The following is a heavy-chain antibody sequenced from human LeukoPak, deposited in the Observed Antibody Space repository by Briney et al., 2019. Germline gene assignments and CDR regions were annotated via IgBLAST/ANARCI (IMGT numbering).Heavy chain of an antibody. CDR1: GFTFSDFG. V-gene: IGHV3-30*18. CDR2: SSTDGKIK. D-gene: IGHD6-13*01. CDR3: AKVGRWAIEAD. J-gene: IGHJ4*02. Sequence: GVSLRLSCRGSGFTFSDFGMHWVRQAPGKGLQWLAMSSTDGKIKVSMGSVKGRFTTSRENSKNTLYLEMTRLRVEDTAVHYCAKVGRWAIEADWGQGTLVIVSS.